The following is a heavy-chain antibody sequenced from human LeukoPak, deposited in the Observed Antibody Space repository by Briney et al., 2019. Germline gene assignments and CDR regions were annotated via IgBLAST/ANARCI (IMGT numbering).Heavy chain of an antibody. J-gene: IGHJ4*02. CDR3: ARVPRWYVIDY. V-gene: IGHV3-48*03. CDR2: ISSSGSTI. CDR1: GFTFGSYE. Sequence: PGGSLRLSCAASGFTFGSYEMNWVRQAPGKGLEWVSYISSSGSTIYYADSVKGRFTISRDNAKNSLYLQMNSLRAEDTAVYYCARVPRWYVIDYWGQGTLVTVSS. D-gene: IGHD4-23*01.